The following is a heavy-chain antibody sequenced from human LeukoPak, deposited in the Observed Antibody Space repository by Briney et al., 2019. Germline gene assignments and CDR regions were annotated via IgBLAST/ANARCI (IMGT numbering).Heavy chain of an antibody. CDR3: ARESGM. Sequence: SETLSLTCTVSGGSISSSSYSWGWIRQPPGKGLEWIGSIYYSGSTYYNPSLKSRVTISVDKSKNQFSLKLSSATAADTVVYYCARESGMWGQGTLVTVSS. CDR1: GGSISSSSYS. J-gene: IGHJ4*02. CDR2: IYYSGST. D-gene: IGHD1-1*01. V-gene: IGHV4-39*07.